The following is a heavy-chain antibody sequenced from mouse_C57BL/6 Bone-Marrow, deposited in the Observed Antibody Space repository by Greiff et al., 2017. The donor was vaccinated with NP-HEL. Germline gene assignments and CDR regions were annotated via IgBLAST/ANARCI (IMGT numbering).Heavy chain of an antibody. CDR2: ISNGGGST. D-gene: IGHD4-1*01. CDR3: ARKKLLGLDY. CDR1: GFTFSDYY. J-gene: IGHJ2*01. Sequence: EVKLQESGGGLVQPGGSLKLSCAASGFTFSDYYMYWVRQTPEKRLEWVAYISNGGGSTYYPDTVKGRFTISRDNAKNTLYLQMSRLKSEDTAMYYCARKKLLGLDYWGQGTTLTVSS. V-gene: IGHV5-12*01.